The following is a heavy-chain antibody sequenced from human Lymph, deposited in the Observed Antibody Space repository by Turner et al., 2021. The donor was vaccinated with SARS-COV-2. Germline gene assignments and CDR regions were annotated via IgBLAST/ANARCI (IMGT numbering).Heavy chain of an antibody. Sequence: EVQLVESGGGLVQPGRSLRLSCAASGFTFDDYAMHWVRQAPGKGLEWVSGINWSGGSIAYADSVKGRFTISRDNPKNSLYLQMNSLRAEDTAFYYCAKDLAGTYYSSFDYRGQGTLVTVSS. V-gene: IGHV3-9*01. J-gene: IGHJ4*02. D-gene: IGHD1-26*01. CDR3: AKDLAGTYYSSFDY. CDR2: INWSGGSI. CDR1: GFTFDDYA.